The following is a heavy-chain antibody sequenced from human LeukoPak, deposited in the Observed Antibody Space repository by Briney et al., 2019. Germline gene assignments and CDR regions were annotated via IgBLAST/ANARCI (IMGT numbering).Heavy chain of an antibody. CDR2: ISAYNGNT. J-gene: IGHJ6*02. D-gene: IGHD3-10*01. CDR3: ARGPYGSGRNYYYYGMDV. V-gene: IGHV1-18*01. CDR1: GYTFTSYG. Sequence: ASVKVSCKASGYTFTSYGISWVRQAPGQGLEWMGWISAYNGNTNYAQKLQGRVTMTTDTSTSTAYMELRSLRSDDTAVYCCARGPYGSGRNYYYYGMDVWGQGTTVTVSS.